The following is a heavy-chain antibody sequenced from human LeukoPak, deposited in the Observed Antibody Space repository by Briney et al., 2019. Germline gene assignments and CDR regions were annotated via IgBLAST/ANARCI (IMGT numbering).Heavy chain of an antibody. CDR2: IDWDDDK. D-gene: IGHD1-26*01. Sequence: ESGPALFKPTQTLTLTCTFSGFSLSTSGMRVSWIRQPPVKALEWLALIDWDDDKFYNTSLKTRLTISKDTSKNQVVLTMTNMDPVDTATYYCARISGSGSYYPDYWGQGTLVTVSS. CDR1: GFSLSTSGMR. J-gene: IGHJ4*02. CDR3: ARISGSGSYYPDY. V-gene: IGHV2-70*04.